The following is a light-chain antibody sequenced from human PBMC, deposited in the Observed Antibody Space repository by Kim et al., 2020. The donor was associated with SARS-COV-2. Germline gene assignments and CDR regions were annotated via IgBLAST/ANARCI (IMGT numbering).Light chain of an antibody. CDR1: SSNVGTNY. Sequence: QSVLTQSPSASGTPGQRVTISCSGGSSNVGTNYVHWYQQLPGTAPKLLIYKDRQRPSGVPDRFSGSKSGTSASLAISGLQSEDEADYYFATWDDSLSGPVFGGGTQLTVL. CDR3: ATWDDSLSGPV. J-gene: IGLJ3*02. CDR2: KDR. V-gene: IGLV1-47*01.